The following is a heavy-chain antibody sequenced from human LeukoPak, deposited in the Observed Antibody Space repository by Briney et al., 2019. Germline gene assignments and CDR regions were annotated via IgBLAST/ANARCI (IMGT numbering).Heavy chain of an antibody. CDR1: GGSISSYY. Sequence: SETLSLTCTVSGGSISSYYWGWIRQPPGKGLEWIGYISSSGSTNNNPSLKSRVTISGDTSKNQFSLKLTSVSAADTAVYYCARYYYGSENNYNVAYFDYWGQGTLVTVSS. D-gene: IGHD3-10*01. V-gene: IGHV4-4*09. J-gene: IGHJ4*02. CDR3: ARYYYGSENNYNVAYFDY. CDR2: ISSSGST.